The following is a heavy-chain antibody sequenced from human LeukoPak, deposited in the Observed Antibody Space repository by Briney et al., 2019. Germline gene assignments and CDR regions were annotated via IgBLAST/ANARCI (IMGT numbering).Heavy chain of an antibody. CDR1: GFTFSSYA. D-gene: IGHD3-10*01. J-gene: IGHJ3*01. CDR3: AKDLAPGALDL. Sequence: GGSLRLSCAASGFTFSSYAMSWVRQAPGKGLEWVSALSTSGGTTYYADSVKGWFTISRDNSKNTLYLQMNSLRAEDTAVYYCAKDLAPGALDLWGQGTMVTVS. V-gene: IGHV3-23*01. CDR2: LSTSGGTT.